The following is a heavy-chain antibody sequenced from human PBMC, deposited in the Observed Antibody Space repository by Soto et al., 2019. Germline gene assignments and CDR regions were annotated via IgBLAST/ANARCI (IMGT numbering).Heavy chain of an antibody. Sequence: ASVKVSCKASGYTFTSYAISWVRQAPGQGLEWMGWIIAYNGNANYAQKFQGRVTMTADASTSTAYMELRSLRSEDTAVYYCARDGRNYVVWSGYYYCLDYWGQGTLVTVSS. D-gene: IGHD3-3*01. J-gene: IGHJ4*02. CDR2: IIAYNGNA. CDR3: ARDGRNYVVWSGYYYCLDY. CDR1: GYTFTSYA. V-gene: IGHV1-18*04.